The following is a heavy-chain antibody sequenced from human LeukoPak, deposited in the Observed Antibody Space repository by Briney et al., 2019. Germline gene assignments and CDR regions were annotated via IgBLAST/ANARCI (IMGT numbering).Heavy chain of an antibody. CDR2: VYSRGSI. V-gene: IGHV4-39*07. J-gene: IGHJ3*02. D-gene: IGHD3-16*01. CDR3: ARDRLSLGAFDI. CDR1: GGSMNTVSYY. Sequence: PSETLSLTCGVSGGSMNTVSYYWVWIRQAPGKGLEWIGSVYSRGSIYSNPSLRSRVTISLDTSKNEFSLNLSSVTVADTAVYYCARDRLSLGAFDIWGPGTTVSVSS.